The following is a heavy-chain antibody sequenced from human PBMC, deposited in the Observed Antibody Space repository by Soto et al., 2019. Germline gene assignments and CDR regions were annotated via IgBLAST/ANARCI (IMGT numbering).Heavy chain of an antibody. J-gene: IGHJ4*02. CDR1: GGTFSSYA. Sequence: ASVKVSCKASGGTFSSYAISWVRQAPGQGLEWMGGIIPIFGTANYAQKFQGRVTITAGKSTSTAYMELSSLRSEDTAVYYCARDYDSSGYYEAYYFDYWGQGTLVTVSS. D-gene: IGHD3-22*01. CDR2: IIPIFGTA. V-gene: IGHV1-69*06. CDR3: ARDYDSSGYYEAYYFDY.